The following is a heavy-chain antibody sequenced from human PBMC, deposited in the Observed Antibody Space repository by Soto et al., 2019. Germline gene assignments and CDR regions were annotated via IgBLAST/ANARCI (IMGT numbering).Heavy chain of an antibody. V-gene: IGHV4-30-4*02. D-gene: IGHD3-10*01. CDR2: IYYSGST. J-gene: IGHJ6*02. CDR1: GGSISSGDYY. CDR3: ARDISYYYGSGSLGGMDV. Sequence: PSETLSLTCTVSGGSISSGDYYWSWIRQPPGKGLEWIGYIYYSGSTYYNPSLKSRVTISVDTSKNQFSLKLSSVTAADTAVYYCARDISYYYGSGSLGGMDVWGQGTTVTV.